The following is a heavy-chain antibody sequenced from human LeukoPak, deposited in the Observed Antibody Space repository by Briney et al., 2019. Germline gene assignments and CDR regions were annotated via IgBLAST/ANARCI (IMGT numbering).Heavy chain of an antibody. CDR3: ATNYYDSSGNFDY. Sequence: ASVKFSCKASGYTFTSYDINWVRQATGQGLEWMGWMNPNSGNTGYAQKFQGRVTMTRNTSISTAYMELSSLRSEDTAVYYCATNYYDSSGNFDYWGQGTLVTVSS. J-gene: IGHJ4*02. CDR2: MNPNSGNT. V-gene: IGHV1-8*01. D-gene: IGHD3-22*01. CDR1: GYTFTSYD.